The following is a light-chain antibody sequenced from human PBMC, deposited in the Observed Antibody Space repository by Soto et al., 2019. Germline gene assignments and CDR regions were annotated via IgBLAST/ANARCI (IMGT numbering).Light chain of an antibody. CDR2: GAS. CDR3: QQAGSFPT. Sequence: DIQMTQSPSSVSASVGDRVTITCRASHDVSSWVAWYQQKAGAAPKLLIYGASTLQSGVPSRFSGSRSGTDITLTISNLEPEDFATYYCQQAGSFPTFGQGTRLEIK. CDR1: HDVSSW. J-gene: IGKJ5*01. V-gene: IGKV1-12*01.